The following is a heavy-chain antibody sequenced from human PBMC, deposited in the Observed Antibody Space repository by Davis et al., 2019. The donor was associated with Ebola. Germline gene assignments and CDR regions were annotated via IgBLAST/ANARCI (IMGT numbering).Heavy chain of an antibody. J-gene: IGHJ4*02. CDR2: IYSGGST. D-gene: IGHD4-17*01. Sequence: GESLKISCAASGFTVSSNYMSWVRQAPGKGLEWVSVIYSGGSTYYADSVKGRFTISRDNSKNTLYLQMNSLRAEDTAVYYCASHGVFDYWGQGTPVTVSS. CDR3: ASHGVFDY. CDR1: GFTVSSNY. V-gene: IGHV3-53*01.